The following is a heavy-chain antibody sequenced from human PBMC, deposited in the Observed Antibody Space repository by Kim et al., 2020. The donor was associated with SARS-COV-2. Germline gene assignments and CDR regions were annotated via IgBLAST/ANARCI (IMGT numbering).Heavy chain of an antibody. CDR2: IWTDGRNT. Sequence: GGSLRLSCAGSGFIFINYGIHWVRQAPGKGLEWVSLIWTDGRNTHYADSVKGRFTISRDNSKNTVYLQMNTLRPEDTAVYYCARDVGNEAFDTRGQGTLVTVSS. V-gene: IGHV3-33*01. J-gene: IGHJ5*02. CDR1: GFIFINYG. CDR3: ARDVGNEAFDT.